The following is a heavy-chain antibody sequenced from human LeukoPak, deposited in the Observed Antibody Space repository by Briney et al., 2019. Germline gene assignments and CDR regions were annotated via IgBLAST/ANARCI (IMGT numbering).Heavy chain of an antibody. CDR1: GGTFSSYA. CDR3: ARDGSLDY. CDR2: IIPIFGTA. D-gene: IGHD1-26*01. Sequence: GASVKVSCKASGGTFSSYAISWVRQAPGQGLEWMGGIIPIFGTANYAQKFQGRVTITTDESTSTAYMELSRLRSDDTAVYYCARDGSLDYWGQGTLVTVSS. V-gene: IGHV1-69*05. J-gene: IGHJ4*02.